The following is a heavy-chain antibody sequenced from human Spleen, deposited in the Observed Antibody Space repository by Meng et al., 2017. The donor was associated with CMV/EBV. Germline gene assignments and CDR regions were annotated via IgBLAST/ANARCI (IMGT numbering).Heavy chain of an antibody. Sequence: GESLKISCAASGFTFSSYWMSWVRQAPGKGLEWVANIKQDGSEKYYVDSVKGRFTISRDNAKNSLYLQMNSLRAEDTAVYYCTTGPITVAALGTFDFWGQGTLVTVSS. CDR3: TTGPITVAALGTFDF. D-gene: IGHD6-13*01. J-gene: IGHJ4*02. V-gene: IGHV3-7*01. CDR2: IKQDGSEK. CDR1: GFTFSSYW.